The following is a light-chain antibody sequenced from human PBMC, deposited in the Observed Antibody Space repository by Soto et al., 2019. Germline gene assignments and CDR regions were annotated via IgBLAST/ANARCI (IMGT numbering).Light chain of an antibody. V-gene: IGKV1-39*01. CDR1: QSSSTY. Sequence: DIQMTQSPSSLSASVGDRVTITCRASQSSSTYLNWYQQKPGKAPKLLIYDASRLQTGVPSRFSGSGSGTDFTLTISSLQPEDCATYYCQQSYSIPFTFGPGTKVDIK. J-gene: IGKJ3*01. CDR3: QQSYSIPFT. CDR2: DAS.